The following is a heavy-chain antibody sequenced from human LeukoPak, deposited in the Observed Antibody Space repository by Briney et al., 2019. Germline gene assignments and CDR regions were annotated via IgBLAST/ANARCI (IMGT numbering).Heavy chain of an antibody. J-gene: IGHJ3*02. CDR1: GGSISSYY. D-gene: IGHD1-26*01. V-gene: IGHV4-59*01. Sequence: SETLSLTCTVSGGSISSYYWSWLRQPPGKGLEWIGYIYYSGSTNYNPSLKSRVTISVDTSKNQFSLKLSSVTAADTAVYYCARDLVGAFDIWGQGTMVTVSS. CDR2: IYYSGST. CDR3: ARDLVGAFDI.